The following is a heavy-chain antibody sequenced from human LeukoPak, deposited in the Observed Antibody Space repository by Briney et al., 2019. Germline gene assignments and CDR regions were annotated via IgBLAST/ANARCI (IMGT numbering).Heavy chain of an antibody. CDR3: AREVVTYYYDSSGYYDRGKAFDI. Sequence: SETLSLTCAVYGGSFSGYYWSWIRQPPGKGLEWIGEINHSGSTNYNPSLKSRVTISVDTSKNQFSLKLSSVTAADTAVYYCAREVVTYYYDSSGYYDRGKAFDIWGQGTMVTVSS. J-gene: IGHJ3*02. V-gene: IGHV4-34*01. CDR1: GGSFSGYY. CDR2: INHSGST. D-gene: IGHD3-22*01.